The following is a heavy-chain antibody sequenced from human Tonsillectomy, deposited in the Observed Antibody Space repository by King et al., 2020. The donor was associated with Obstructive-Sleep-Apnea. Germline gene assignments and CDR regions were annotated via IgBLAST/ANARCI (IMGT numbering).Heavy chain of an antibody. CDR2: IFFTGST. Sequence: QLQESGPGLVKPSETLSLTCTVSGGSISSSSYYWGWIRQPPGKGLEWIGSIFFTGSTYYNSSLKSRVTIPVETSKNQFSLKLSSVTAADTAVYYCARVDDNSGCFYFDYWGQGTLATVSS. CDR3: ARVDDNSGCFYFDY. CDR1: GGSISSSSYY. D-gene: IGHD6-19*01. V-gene: IGHV4-39*07. J-gene: IGHJ4*02.